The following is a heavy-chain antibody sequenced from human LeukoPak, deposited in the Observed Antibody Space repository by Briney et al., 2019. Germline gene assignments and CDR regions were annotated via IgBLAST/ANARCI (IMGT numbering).Heavy chain of an antibody. V-gene: IGHV3-74*01. Sequence: GGSLRLSCAASGFTFSSYWMHWVRQAPGKGLVWVSRINTDGSSTSYADSVKGRFTISRDNAKNTLYLQMNSLRAEDTAVYYCARGRVVYGWLVRDDAFDIWGQGTMVTVSS. CDR1: GFTFSSYW. CDR2: INTDGSST. J-gene: IGHJ3*02. CDR3: ARGRVVYGWLVRDDAFDI. D-gene: IGHD6-19*01.